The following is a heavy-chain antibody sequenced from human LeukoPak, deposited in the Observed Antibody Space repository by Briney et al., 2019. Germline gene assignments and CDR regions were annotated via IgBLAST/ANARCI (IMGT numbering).Heavy chain of an antibody. D-gene: IGHD1-14*01. J-gene: IGHJ4*02. Sequence: PSETLSLTCTVSGGSISSSNYYWGWIRQPPGKGLEWIGSIYYSGSTYYNPSLKSPVTISVDTSKNQFSLKLSSVTAADTAVYYCARDTPPHLPTSFDYWGQGTLVTVSS. V-gene: IGHV4-39*07. CDR1: GGSISSSNYY. CDR2: IYYSGST. CDR3: ARDTPPHLPTSFDY.